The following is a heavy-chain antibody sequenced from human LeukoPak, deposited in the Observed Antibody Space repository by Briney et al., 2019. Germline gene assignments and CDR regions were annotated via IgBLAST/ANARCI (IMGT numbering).Heavy chain of an antibody. CDR2: ISSSGSTI. V-gene: IGHV3-48*03. J-gene: IGHJ4*02. Sequence: GGSLRLSCAASGFTFSSYEMNRVRQAPGKGLEWVSYISSSGSTIYYADSVKGRFTISRDNAKNSLYLQMNSLRAEDTAVYYCARGLWFGELSTIGFDYWGQGTLVTVSP. CDR1: GFTFSSYE. D-gene: IGHD3-10*01. CDR3: ARGLWFGELSTIGFDY.